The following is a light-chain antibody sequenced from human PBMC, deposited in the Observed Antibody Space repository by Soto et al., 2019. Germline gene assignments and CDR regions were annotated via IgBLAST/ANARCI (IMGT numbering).Light chain of an antibody. Sequence: DIQMTQSPSSLSASEGDRVTITCRASQNIDNFLHWYQKKPGKAPKLLIYAASTLQSGVPSRFSGSGSGTDFTLTISCLQSEDFATYYCQQYYSYPLTFGGGTKVDIK. V-gene: IGKV1-39*01. CDR1: QNIDNF. CDR3: QQYYSYPLT. CDR2: AAS. J-gene: IGKJ4*01.